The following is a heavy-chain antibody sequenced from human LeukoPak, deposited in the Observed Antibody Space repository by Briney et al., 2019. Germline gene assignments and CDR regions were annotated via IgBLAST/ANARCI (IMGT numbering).Heavy chain of an antibody. J-gene: IGHJ4*02. Sequence: GESLKISCKGSGYSFTSYWIGWVRQMPGKGLEWMGIIFPGDSDSRYSPSFQGQVTISVDKSISTAYLQWNSLKASDTAIYYCARFRDDFPDYWGQGNLIIVSS. CDR1: GYSFTSYW. CDR3: ARFRDDFPDY. V-gene: IGHV5-51*01. D-gene: IGHD5-24*01. CDR2: IFPGDSDS.